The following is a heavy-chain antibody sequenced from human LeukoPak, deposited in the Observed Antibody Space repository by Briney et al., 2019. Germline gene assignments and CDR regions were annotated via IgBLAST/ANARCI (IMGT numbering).Heavy chain of an antibody. CDR3: VREAGYCAPVCVKTNWFDP. J-gene: IGHJ5*02. Sequence: GESLRLSCAASGFPFSSHAMSWVRQPPGKGLEWVAAISNGKTYYADSVRGRFAISRDDSTNTVYLHMNSLRDEDTALYHCVREAGYCAPVCVKTNWFDPWGPGTLVSVSS. V-gene: IGHV3-23*01. CDR2: ISNGKT. CDR1: GFPFSSHA. D-gene: IGHD2-15*01.